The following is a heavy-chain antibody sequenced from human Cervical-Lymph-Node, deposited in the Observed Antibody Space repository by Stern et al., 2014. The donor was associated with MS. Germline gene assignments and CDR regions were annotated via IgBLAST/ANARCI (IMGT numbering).Heavy chain of an antibody. V-gene: IGHV1-46*01. CDR3: AREEASTPFDY. CDR1: GYTFTSYY. CDR2: INPTGGTT. D-gene: IGHD2-15*01. J-gene: IGHJ4*02. Sequence: QAQLVQSGAEVKKPGASLKVSCKASGYTFTSYYMHWVRQPPGPGLEWMGIINPTGGTTTYAQTFQGTSPMTSDTSPRTVSMALSSRRSEDTAVYYCAREEASTPFDYWGQGTLVTVSS.